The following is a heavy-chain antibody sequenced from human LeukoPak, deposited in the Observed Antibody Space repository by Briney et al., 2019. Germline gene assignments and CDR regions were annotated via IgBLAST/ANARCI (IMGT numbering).Heavy chain of an antibody. J-gene: IGHJ4*02. Sequence: ASVKVSCKASGYTFTGYFMHWVRQAPGQGLEWMGWINPNSGDANYAQKFQGRVTMTRDTSISTAYMELSRLRSDDTAVYYCARDERYDSSGYPFDYWGQGTLVTVSS. CDR1: GYTFTGYF. D-gene: IGHD3-22*01. CDR2: INPNSGDA. V-gene: IGHV1-2*02. CDR3: ARDERYDSSGYPFDY.